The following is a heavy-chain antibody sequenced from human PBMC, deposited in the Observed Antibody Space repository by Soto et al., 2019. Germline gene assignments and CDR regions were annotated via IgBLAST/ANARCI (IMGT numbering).Heavy chain of an antibody. V-gene: IGHV4-39*01. D-gene: IGHD2-15*01. CDR1: GGSISSSSYY. CDR2: IYYSGST. Sequence: SETLSLTCTVSGGSISSSSYYWGWIRQPPGKGLEWIGSIYYSGSTYYNPSLKSRVTISVDTSKNQFSLKLSSVTAADTAVYYCARQRRYCSGGSCSDLDPWGQGTLVTV. CDR3: ARQRRYCSGGSCSDLDP. J-gene: IGHJ5*02.